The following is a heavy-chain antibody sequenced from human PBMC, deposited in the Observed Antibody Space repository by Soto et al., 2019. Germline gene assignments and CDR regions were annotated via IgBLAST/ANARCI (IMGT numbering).Heavy chain of an antibody. D-gene: IGHD3-3*01. Sequence: QEQLVQSGAEVKKPGASVKVSCKASGDTFVGYYLHWVRQAPGQGLEWLGWLNPNSGGTNYAQRFQGRVTITRDESISTASLELSRLKPDDTAVYFCARDADFWSGGGIDLWVQGTTVTVSS. CDR1: GDTFVGYY. CDR3: ARDADFWSGGGIDL. J-gene: IGHJ6*02. V-gene: IGHV1-2*02. CDR2: LNPNSGGT.